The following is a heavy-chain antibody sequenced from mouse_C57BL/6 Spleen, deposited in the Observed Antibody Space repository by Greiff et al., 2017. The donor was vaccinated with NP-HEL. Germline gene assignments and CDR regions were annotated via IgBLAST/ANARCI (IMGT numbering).Heavy chain of an antibody. D-gene: IGHD2-2*01. Sequence: QVQLQQSGPELVQPGASVKISCKASGYAFSSSWMNWVKQRPGKGLEWIGRIYPGDGDTNYNGKFKGKATLTADKSSSTAYMQLSSLASEDSAVYFCARGGYDTKAWCAYWGEGTLVTVSA. CDR2: IYPGDGDT. J-gene: IGHJ3*01. V-gene: IGHV1-82*01. CDR1: GYAFSSSW. CDR3: ARGGYDTKAWCAY.